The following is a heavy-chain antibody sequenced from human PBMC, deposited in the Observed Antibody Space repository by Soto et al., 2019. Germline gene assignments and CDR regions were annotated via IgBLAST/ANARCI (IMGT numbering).Heavy chain of an antibody. Sequence: RVSLRLSFAASGFTFSSYSMSWVRQAPGKGLEWVSAISGSGGSTYYADSVKGRFTISRDNSKNTLYLQMNSLRAEDTAVYYCARASSIAAPYFDYWGQGTLVTVSS. CDR3: ARASSIAAPYFDY. CDR1: GFTFSSYS. J-gene: IGHJ4*02. D-gene: IGHD6-6*01. CDR2: ISGSGGST. V-gene: IGHV3-23*01.